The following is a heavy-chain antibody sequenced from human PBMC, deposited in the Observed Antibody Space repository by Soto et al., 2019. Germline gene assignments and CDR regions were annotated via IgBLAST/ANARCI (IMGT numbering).Heavy chain of an antibody. Sequence: EVQLVESGGGLIQPGGSLRLSCAASGFTFSSNDMNWVRQAPGKGLEWVSLIYSSGSTSYADSVKGRFTISRDNSKNTYLQMSSLRAEDTAVYYCATRPLLPGAPWGQGTMVTVSS. CDR3: ATRPLLPGAP. D-gene: IGHD3-22*01. V-gene: IGHV3-53*01. CDR2: IYSSGST. CDR1: GFTFSSND. J-gene: IGHJ3*01.